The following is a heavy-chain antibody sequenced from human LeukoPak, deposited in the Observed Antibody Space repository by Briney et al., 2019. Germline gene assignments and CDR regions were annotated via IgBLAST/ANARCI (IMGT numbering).Heavy chain of an antibody. D-gene: IGHD5-12*01. J-gene: IGHJ4*02. CDR2: INAGNGNT. V-gene: IGHV1-3*01. CDR1: GYTFTGFA. CDR3: ARDGGYDGNEPREMDY. Sequence: GASVKVSCKPSGYTFTGFALHWVRQAPGQRLEWMGWINAGNGNTKYSQKFQGRVTIFRDTSATTAYMVLSSLRSEDTAVYYCARDGGYDGNEPREMDYWGQGTLVTVPS.